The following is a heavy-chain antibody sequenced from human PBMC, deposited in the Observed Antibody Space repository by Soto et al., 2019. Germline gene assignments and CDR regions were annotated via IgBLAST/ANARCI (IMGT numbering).Heavy chain of an antibody. J-gene: IGHJ4*02. D-gene: IGHD2-21*01. V-gene: IGHV4-59*08. Sequence: QVQLQESGPGLVKPSETLSLTCNVSGVLISSYYWSWIRQPPGRELEGIGYIYNSGNTNYNSSLESRVTISVDTSKNQISLRLSSVIATDTAVYYCARHGHVVWGSYYDYWGQGALVTVSS. CDR1: GVLISSYY. CDR3: ARHGHVVWGSYYDY. CDR2: IYNSGNT.